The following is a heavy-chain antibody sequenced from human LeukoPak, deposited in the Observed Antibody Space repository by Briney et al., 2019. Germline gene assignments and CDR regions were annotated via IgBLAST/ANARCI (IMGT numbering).Heavy chain of an antibody. CDR3: ARGDSLV. V-gene: IGHV3-74*01. J-gene: IGHJ6*02. CDR1: GFTFSNYW. Sequence: QPGGSLRLSCAASGFTFSNYWMHWVRQAPGKGLEWVSRINPDGSSSNYADSVKGRFTMSRDNAKSMVYLQMDGLRAEDTAVYYCARGDSLVWGQGTTVTVSS. CDR2: INPDGSSS.